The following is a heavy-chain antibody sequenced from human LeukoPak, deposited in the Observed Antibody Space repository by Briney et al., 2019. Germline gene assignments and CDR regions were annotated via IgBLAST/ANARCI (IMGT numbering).Heavy chain of an antibody. CDR2: INAGNGNT. V-gene: IGHV1-3*01. D-gene: IGHD3-22*01. CDR1: GYTFTSYA. Sequence: ASVKVSCKASGYTFTSYAMHWVRQAPGQRLEWMGWINAGNGNTKYSQKFQGRVTITRDTSASTAYMELSSLRSEDTAVYYCARDPGTSYYDSSGYFLDYWGXGTLVTVSS. CDR3: ARDPGTSYYDSSGYFLDY. J-gene: IGHJ4*01.